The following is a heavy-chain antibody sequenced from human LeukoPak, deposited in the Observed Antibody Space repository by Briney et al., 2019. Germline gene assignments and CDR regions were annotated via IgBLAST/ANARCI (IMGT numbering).Heavy chain of an antibody. CDR2: IYSGGST. V-gene: IGHV3-53*01. CDR3: ARGWDSSSWSFDY. J-gene: IGHJ4*02. CDR1: GFTVSSNY. D-gene: IGHD6-13*01. Sequence: GGSLRLSCAASGFTVSSNYMSWVRQAPGKGLEWVSVIYSGGSTYYADSVKGRFTISRDNSRNTLYLQMNSLRAEDTAVYYCARGWDSSSWSFDYWGQGTLVTVSS.